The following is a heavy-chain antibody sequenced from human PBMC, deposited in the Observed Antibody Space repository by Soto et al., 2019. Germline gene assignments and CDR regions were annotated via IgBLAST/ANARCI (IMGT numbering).Heavy chain of an antibody. CDR2: RNPNSGNT. J-gene: IGHJ6*03. Sequence: ASVMVSCKASVYTFSSYDINWVRQATGQRLEWMGWRNPNSGNTGYAQKFQGRVTMTRNTSISTAYMELSSLRSEDTAVYYFARGILGTIFGVALIKKYYMDVWGKGTTVTVSS. CDR1: VYTFSSYD. D-gene: IGHD3-3*01. V-gene: IGHV1-8*01. CDR3: ARGILGTIFGVALIKKYYMDV.